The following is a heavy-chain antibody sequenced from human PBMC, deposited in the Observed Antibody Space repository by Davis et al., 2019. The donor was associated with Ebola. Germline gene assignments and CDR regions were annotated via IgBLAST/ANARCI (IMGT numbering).Heavy chain of an antibody. V-gene: IGHV4-61*01. CDR2: IYYSGST. J-gene: IGHJ4*02. Sequence: PSETLSLTCTVSGGSIGSIGPYYWGWIRQPPGKGLEWIGYIYYSGSTNYNPSLKSRVTISVDTSKNQFSLKLSSVTAADTAVYYCARVQTPYYYDSSGYYFDYWGQGTLVTVSS. D-gene: IGHD3-22*01. CDR1: GGSIGSIGPYY. CDR3: ARVQTPYYYDSSGYYFDY.